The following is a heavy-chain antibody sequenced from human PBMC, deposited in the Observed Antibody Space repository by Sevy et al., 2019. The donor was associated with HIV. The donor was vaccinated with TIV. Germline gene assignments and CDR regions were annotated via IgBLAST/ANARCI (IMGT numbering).Heavy chain of an antibody. J-gene: IGHJ4*02. CDR1: GFAFSSDT. CDR3: ARVDCSSSNCYPGYYFDY. V-gene: IGHV3-21*01. D-gene: IGHD2-2*01. Sequence: GGSLRLSCAASGFAFSSDTMNWVRQAPGKGLEWVSSSSSSSSYIYYADSLKGRFTISRDNAKNSLYLQMNSLRAEDTAVYYCARVDCSSSNCYPGYYFDYWGQGTLVTVSS. CDR2: SSSSSSYI.